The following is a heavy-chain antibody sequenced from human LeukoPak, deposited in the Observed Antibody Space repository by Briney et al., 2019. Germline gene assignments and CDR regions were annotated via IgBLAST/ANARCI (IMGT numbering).Heavy chain of an antibody. J-gene: IGHJ4*02. CDR3: ARDPYYHDSSGFSYFLQY. CDR2: VSYDGDFK. CDR1: GFVFSKYA. D-gene: IGHD3-22*01. Sequence: GGSLGLSCVGSGFVFSKYAVHWVRQAPGKGLEWVAVVSYDGDFKLYGDSVKGRFTISRDNSQNMLFLQMNDLRPQDAATYFCARDPYYHDSSGFSYFLQYWGQGTVVTVSS. V-gene: IGHV3-30-3*01.